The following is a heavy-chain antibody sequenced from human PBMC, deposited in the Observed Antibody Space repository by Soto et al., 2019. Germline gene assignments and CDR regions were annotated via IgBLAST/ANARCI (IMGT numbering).Heavy chain of an antibody. D-gene: IGHD6-19*01. J-gene: IGHJ5*02. V-gene: IGHV4-59*01. CDR3: ARGGIQWLNWFDP. CDR1: GGSISSYY. Sequence: PSETLSLTCTVSGGSISSYYWSWIRQPPGKGLEWIGDIYYSGSTNYNPSLKSRVTISVDTSKNQFSLKLSSVTAADTAVYYCARGGIQWLNWFDPWGQGTLVTVSS. CDR2: IYYSGST.